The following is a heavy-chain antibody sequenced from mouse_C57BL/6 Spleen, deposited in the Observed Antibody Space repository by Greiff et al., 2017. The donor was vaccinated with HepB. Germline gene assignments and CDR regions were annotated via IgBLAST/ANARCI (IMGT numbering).Heavy chain of an antibody. D-gene: IGHD2-5*01. CDR3: AREGSYYSNYAAMDY. V-gene: IGHV1-82*01. J-gene: IGHJ4*01. Sequence: LVKPGASVEISCKASGYAFSSSWMNWVKQRPGKGLEWIGRIYPGDGDTNYNGKFKGKATLTADKSSSTAYMQLSSLTSEDSAVYFCAREGSYYSNYAAMDYWGQGTSVTVSS. CDR2: IYPGDGDT. CDR1: GYAFSSSW.